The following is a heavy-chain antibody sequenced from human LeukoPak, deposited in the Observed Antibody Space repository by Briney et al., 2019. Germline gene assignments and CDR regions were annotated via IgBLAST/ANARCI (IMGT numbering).Heavy chain of an antibody. CDR3: ARGRGSGWPFDY. V-gene: IGHV3-33*01. CDR2: IWYDGSNK. Sequence: PGGSLRLSCAASGLSFSNYGMHWVRQAPGKGLEGVAVIWYDGSNKYYADSVKGRFTISRDNSKNTLYVQMSSLRAEDTAVYYCARGRGSGWPFDYWGQGTLVTVSS. CDR1: GLSFSNYG. J-gene: IGHJ4*02. D-gene: IGHD6-19*01.